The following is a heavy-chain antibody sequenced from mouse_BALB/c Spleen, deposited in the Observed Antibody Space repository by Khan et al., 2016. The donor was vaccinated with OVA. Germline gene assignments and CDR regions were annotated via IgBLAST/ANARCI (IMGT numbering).Heavy chain of an antibody. CDR1: GFSLSRYS. J-gene: IGHJ1*01. CDR2: IWIGGSA. D-gene: IGHD3-3*01. CDR3: ARNRDGGSYWYFDV. Sequence: QVQLKESGPGLVAPSQSLSITCTVSGFSLSRYSVHWVRQPPGKGLEWLGIIWIGGSADYNSPLKSRLSISKDNSKSQVFLKMNSLQTDDTVMYYCARNRDGGSYWYFDVWGAGTTVTVSS. V-gene: IGHV2-6-4*01.